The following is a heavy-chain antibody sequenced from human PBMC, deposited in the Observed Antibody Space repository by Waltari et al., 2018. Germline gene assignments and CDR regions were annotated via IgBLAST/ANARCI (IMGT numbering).Heavy chain of an antibody. CDR1: GYSLRSGYY. D-gene: IGHD6-13*01. V-gene: IGHV4-38-2*01. J-gene: IGHJ4*02. CDR3: ARHGKGSSHSVDY. CDR2: IYHSGST. Sequence: QVQLQESGPGLVKPSETLYLPCATSGYSLRSGYYWGWIRQPPGKGLEWIGSIYHSGSTYYNPSLKSRVTISVDTSKNQFSLKLSPVTAADTAVYYCARHGKGSSHSVDYWGQGTLVTVSS.